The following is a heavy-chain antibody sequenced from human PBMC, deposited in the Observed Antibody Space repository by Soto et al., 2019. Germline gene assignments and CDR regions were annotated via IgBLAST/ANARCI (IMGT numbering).Heavy chain of an antibody. J-gene: IGHJ3*02. Sequence: QVQLVQSGAEVKKPGSSMKVSCKASGGTFSTSSINWVRQAPGQRPEWMGNILPIFGTADYAQKFQDRVTITADKSTNPAYMELRSLFSEDTAVYYCARGHESGGHSDAFDIWGQGTVVTVSS. CDR1: GGTFSTSS. CDR2: ILPIFGTA. CDR3: ARGHESGGHSDAFDI. V-gene: IGHV1-69*14. D-gene: IGHD2-15*01.